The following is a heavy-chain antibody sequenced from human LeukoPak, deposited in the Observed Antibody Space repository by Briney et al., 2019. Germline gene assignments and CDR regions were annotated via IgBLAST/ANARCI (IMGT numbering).Heavy chain of an antibody. CDR3: ARDPATVGGRSI. J-gene: IGHJ3*02. Sequence: GGSLRLSCAASGFTFSSYSMNWVCQAPGKGLEWVSSISSSSSYIYYADSVKGRFTISRDNAKNSLYLQMNSLRAEDTAVYYCARDPATVGGRSIWGQGTMVTVSS. CDR1: GFTFSSYS. V-gene: IGHV3-21*01. CDR2: ISSSSSYI. D-gene: IGHD4-23*01.